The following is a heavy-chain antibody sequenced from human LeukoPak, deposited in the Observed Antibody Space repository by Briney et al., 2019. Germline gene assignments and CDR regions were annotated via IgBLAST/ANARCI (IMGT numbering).Heavy chain of an antibody. V-gene: IGHV4-61*08. D-gene: IGHD6-13*01. CDR3: ARGGYSSSWYLDY. CDR1: GGSISSGGYY. CDR2: IYYSGST. Sequence: PSETLSLTCTVSGGSISSGGYYWSWIRQPPGKGLEWIGYIYYSGSTNYNPSLKSRVTISVDTSKNQFSLKLSSVTAADTAVYYCARGGYSSSWYLDYWGQGTLVTVSS. J-gene: IGHJ4*02.